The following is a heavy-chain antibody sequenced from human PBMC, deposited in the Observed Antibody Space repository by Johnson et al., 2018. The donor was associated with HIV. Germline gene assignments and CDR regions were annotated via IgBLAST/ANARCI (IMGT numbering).Heavy chain of an antibody. Sequence: QMQLVESGGGVVQPGRSLRLSCAASGFTFSSYALHWVRQAPGKGLEWVAVIRYDGSNKYYADSVKGRFTISRDNSKNTLYLQMNSLRAEDTALYYCIKETGANSAFDIGGQGTTVTVSS. CDR1: GFTFSSYA. V-gene: IGHV3-30*02. CDR3: IKETGANSAFDI. CDR2: IRYDGSNK. D-gene: IGHD1-7*01. J-gene: IGHJ3*02.